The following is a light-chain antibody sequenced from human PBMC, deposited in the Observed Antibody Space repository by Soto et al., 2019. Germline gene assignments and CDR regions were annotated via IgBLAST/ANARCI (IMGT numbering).Light chain of an antibody. CDR2: LGS. Sequence: EIVMTQSPLTLPVTAGEPASISCRSSHSLLHSNGYNYLDWYLQKPGQSPQLLIYLGSNRASGVPDRFSGSGPGTDFTLSISTVEAGDVGVYYCMQALQAPITFGQGTRLEIK. CDR3: MQALQAPIT. CDR1: HSLLHSNGYNY. J-gene: IGKJ5*01. V-gene: IGKV2-28*01.